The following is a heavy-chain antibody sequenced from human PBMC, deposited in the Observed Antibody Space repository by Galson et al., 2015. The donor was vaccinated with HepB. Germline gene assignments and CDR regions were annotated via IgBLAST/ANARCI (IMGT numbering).Heavy chain of an antibody. Sequence: SLRLSCAASGFIFNSYSMNWVRQAPGKGLEWVSSISSSSLYMYHADSVKGRFTIFRDDAKNSLFLEMNSLRAEDTAVYYCARDYYDCIGYPHGFDIWGQGTVVMVSS. CDR2: ISSSSLYM. CDR1: GFIFNSYS. J-gene: IGHJ3*02. D-gene: IGHD3-22*01. V-gene: IGHV3-21*01. CDR3: ARDYYDCIGYPHGFDI.